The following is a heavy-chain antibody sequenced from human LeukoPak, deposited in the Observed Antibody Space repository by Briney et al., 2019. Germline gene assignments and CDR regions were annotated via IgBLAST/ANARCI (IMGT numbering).Heavy chain of an antibody. CDR1: GVTFGNYG. D-gene: IGHD6-19*01. CDR2: ISYDGTDR. Sequence: GGSLRLSCVASGVTFGNYGIHWVRQAPGKGLEWVAVISYDGTDRHYADSVKGRFTISRDNSKNTLYLQMNSLRAEDTAVYYCCSGWRASYWGQGTLVTVSS. J-gene: IGHJ4*02. V-gene: IGHV3-30*03. CDR3: CSGWRASY.